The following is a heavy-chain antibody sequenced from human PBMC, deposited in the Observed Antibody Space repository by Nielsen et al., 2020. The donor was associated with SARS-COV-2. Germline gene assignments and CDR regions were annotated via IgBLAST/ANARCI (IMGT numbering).Heavy chain of an antibody. CDR2: IYSGGST. CDR3: ARDRGDYDFWSGTYHYYYGMDV. J-gene: IGHJ6*02. V-gene: IGHV3-53*01. Sequence: VRQAPGKGLEWVSVIYSGGSTYYADSVKGRFTISRDNSKNTLYLQMNSLRAEDTAVYYCARDRGDYDFWSGTYHYYYGMDVWGQGTTVTVSS. D-gene: IGHD3-3*01.